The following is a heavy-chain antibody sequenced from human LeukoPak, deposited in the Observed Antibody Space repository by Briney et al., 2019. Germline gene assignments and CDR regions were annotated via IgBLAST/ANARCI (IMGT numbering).Heavy chain of an antibody. CDR2: SSGSGDRR. Sequence: PGGSLRLFCVDSGINFNTYVMNWVRQAPGKGLEWVASSSGSGDRRYYADSVKGRFTISRDNSNNTLFLQMNSLRVEDTAVYHCASAKYSSGWYSPFDYWGQGTLVTVSS. CDR1: GINFNTYV. D-gene: IGHD6-19*01. CDR3: ASAKYSSGWYSPFDY. V-gene: IGHV3-23*01. J-gene: IGHJ4*02.